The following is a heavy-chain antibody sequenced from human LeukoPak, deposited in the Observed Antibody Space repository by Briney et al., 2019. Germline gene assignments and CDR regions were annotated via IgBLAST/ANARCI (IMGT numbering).Heavy chain of an antibody. CDR3: ARETEKQWQY. V-gene: IGHV4-61*02. Sequence: SETLSLTCTVSGDSISSGDYYWSWIRQPAGKGLEWIGRISSSGSTNYNPSLKSRVTISVDTSKNQFSLRLSSVTAADTAVYYCARETEKQWQYWGQGTTVSVSS. CDR1: GDSISSGDYY. J-gene: IGHJ3*01. D-gene: IGHD6-19*01. CDR2: ISSSGST.